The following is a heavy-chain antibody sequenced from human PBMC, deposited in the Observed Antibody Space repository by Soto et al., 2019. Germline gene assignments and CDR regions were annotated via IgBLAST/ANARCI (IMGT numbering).Heavy chain of an antibody. D-gene: IGHD3-10*01. J-gene: IGHJ6*02. CDR2: ISGSGGST. CDR1: VFTFSSYA. Sequence: QPVGSLRLSCAASVFTFSSYAMSCVRQAPGKWLEWVSVISGSGGSTDYADSVKGRFTISRDNSKNTLYLQMNSLRAEDTAVYYCAKDLWFGETRSHYGMDVWGQGTTVTVSS. V-gene: IGHV3-23*01. CDR3: AKDLWFGETRSHYGMDV.